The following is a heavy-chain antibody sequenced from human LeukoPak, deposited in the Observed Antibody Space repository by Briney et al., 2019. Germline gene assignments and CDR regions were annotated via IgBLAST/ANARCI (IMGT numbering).Heavy chain of an antibody. CDR1: GGSISSYY. Sequence: SENLSLTCTVSGGSISSYYWSWIRQPPGKGLEWIGYIYYSGSTNYNPSLKSRVTISVDTSKNQFSLKLSSVTAADTAVYYCARLHCSGGSCHDYWGQGTLVTVSS. D-gene: IGHD2-15*01. J-gene: IGHJ4*02. CDR3: ARLHCSGGSCHDY. CDR2: IYYSGST. V-gene: IGHV4-59*08.